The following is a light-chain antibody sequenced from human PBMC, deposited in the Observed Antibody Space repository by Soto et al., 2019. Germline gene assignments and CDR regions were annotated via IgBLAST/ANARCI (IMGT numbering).Light chain of an antibody. J-gene: IGKJ1*01. CDR1: QSISSSY. Sequence: EIVLTQSPGTLYLSPGERATLSCRASQSISSSYLAWYQQKPGQAPRLLIYGASSRATGIPDRFSGSGSGTDFNLTISRLEPEDFAVYYCQQYGSSPLTFGQGTKVEIK. V-gene: IGKV3-20*01. CDR2: GAS. CDR3: QQYGSSPLT.